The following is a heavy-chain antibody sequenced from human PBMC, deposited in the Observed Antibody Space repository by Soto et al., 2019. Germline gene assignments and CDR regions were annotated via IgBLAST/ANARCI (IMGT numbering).Heavy chain of an antibody. D-gene: IGHD3-3*01. Sequence: QVQLVQSGAEVKKPGSSVKVSCKASGGTFSSYAISWVRQAPGQGLEWMGGIFPIFGTANYAQKFQGRVTITADESTSTAYMELSSLRSEDTAVYYCARDDLYYDFWSGYYYYGMDVWGQGTTVTVSS. V-gene: IGHV1-69*01. CDR2: IFPIFGTA. J-gene: IGHJ6*02. CDR1: GGTFSSYA. CDR3: ARDDLYYDFWSGYYYYGMDV.